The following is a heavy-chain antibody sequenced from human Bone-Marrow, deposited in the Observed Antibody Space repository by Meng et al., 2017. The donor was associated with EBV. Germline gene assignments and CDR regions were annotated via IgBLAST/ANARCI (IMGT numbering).Heavy chain of an antibody. CDR3: ARALSAWAPGGKGWFDP. J-gene: IGHJ5*02. V-gene: IGHV4-34*01. CDR1: GGSFDGYY. D-gene: IGHD4-23*01. Sequence: QVQMQLWGAGLLKPSDTLSLTCGVFGGSFDGYYWNWIRQPPGKGLEWIGEINHSGSTNYNPSLKSRVTISVDTSKNQFSLKLSSVTAADTAVYYCARALSAWAPGGKGWFDPWGQGTLVTVSS. CDR2: INHSGST.